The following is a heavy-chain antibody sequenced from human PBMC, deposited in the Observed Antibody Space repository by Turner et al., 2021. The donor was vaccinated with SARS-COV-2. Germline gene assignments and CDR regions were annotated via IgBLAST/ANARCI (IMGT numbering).Heavy chain of an antibody. Sequence: EVQLLESGGGLVQPGGSLRLSCAASGFTFSSYAMSWVRQAPGKGLEWVSGISGGGGNTFYADSVKGRFTISRDNSKNTLYLQMNSLRAEDTAVYYCAKGYSYDLDPWGQGTLVTVSS. V-gene: IGHV3-23*01. CDR1: GFTFSSYA. D-gene: IGHD5-18*01. CDR3: AKGYSYDLDP. J-gene: IGHJ5*02. CDR2: ISGGGGNT.